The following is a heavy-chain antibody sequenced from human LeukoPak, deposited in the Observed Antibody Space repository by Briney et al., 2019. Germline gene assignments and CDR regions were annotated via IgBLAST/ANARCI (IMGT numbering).Heavy chain of an antibody. V-gene: IGHV4-59*08. CDR3: ARRAYGSGSFNRYYLDY. CDR2: ISYSGST. J-gene: IGHJ4*02. Sequence: SETLSLTCTASCGSISNYYWSLIRQPPEKRLEWSGYISYSGSTSYNPSLQSRVTISADTSNNQFSLQWNCLTAADTAVYYCARRAYGSGSFNRYYLDYWGQGTLVAVSS. CDR1: CGSISNYY. D-gene: IGHD3-10*01.